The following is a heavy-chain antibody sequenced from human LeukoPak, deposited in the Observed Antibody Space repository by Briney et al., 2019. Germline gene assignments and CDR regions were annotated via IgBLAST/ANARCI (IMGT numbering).Heavy chain of an antibody. CDR3: ARVMRYDSSGDYIDYGMDV. D-gene: IGHD3-22*01. J-gene: IGHJ6*02. CDR2: ISAYNGNT. CDR1: GYTFTSYG. V-gene: IGHV1-18*01. Sequence: ASVKVSCKASGYTFTSYGIIWVRQDPGQGLEWMGWISAYNGNTNYAQKPQGRVTMTTDTSTSTAYMELRSLRSDDTAVYYCARVMRYDSSGDYIDYGMDVWGQGTTVTVSS.